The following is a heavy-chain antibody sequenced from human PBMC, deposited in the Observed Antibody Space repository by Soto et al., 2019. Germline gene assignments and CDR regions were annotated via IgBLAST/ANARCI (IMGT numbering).Heavy chain of an antibody. CDR2: INHSGST. V-gene: IGHV4-34*01. CDR1: GGSFSGYY. Sequence: SETLSLTCAVYGGSFSGYYWSWIRQPPGKGLEWIGEINHSGSTNYNPSLKSRVTISVDTSKNQFSLKLSSVTAADTAVYYCARGRYCSSTSCYLLRTRNYYMDVWGKGTTVTVSS. CDR3: ARGRYCSSTSCYLLRTRNYYMDV. D-gene: IGHD2-2*01. J-gene: IGHJ6*03.